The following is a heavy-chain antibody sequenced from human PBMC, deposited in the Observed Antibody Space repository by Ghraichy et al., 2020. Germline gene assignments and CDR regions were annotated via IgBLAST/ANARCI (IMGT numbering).Heavy chain of an antibody. CDR3: ARHSGSYYYGSGSYYSNWFDP. CDR2: FYYGGTT. D-gene: IGHD3-10*01. Sequence: SETLSLTCTVSGASISHTSYWAWLRQPPGKGLGWIGSFYYGGTTYYNPSLESRITISVDTSNNQFSLKLNSVTASDTAVYYCARHSGSYYYGSGSYYSNWFDPWGQGTLVTVSS. CDR1: GASISHTSY. V-gene: IGHV4-39*01. J-gene: IGHJ5*02.